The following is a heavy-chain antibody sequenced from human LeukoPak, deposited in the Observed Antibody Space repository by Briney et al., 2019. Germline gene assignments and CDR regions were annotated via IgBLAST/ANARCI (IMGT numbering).Heavy chain of an antibody. CDR1: GFTFSSYA. D-gene: IGHD3-22*01. CDR2: TRNKANSYTT. CDR3: AREPRITMIFVMYWYFDL. J-gene: IGHJ2*01. Sequence: PGGSLRLSCAVSGFTFSSYAMHWVRQAPGKGLEWVGRTRNKANSYTTEYAASVKGRFTISRDDSKNSLYLQMNSLKTEDTAVYYCAREPRITMIFVMYWYFDLWGRGTLVTVSS. V-gene: IGHV3-72*01.